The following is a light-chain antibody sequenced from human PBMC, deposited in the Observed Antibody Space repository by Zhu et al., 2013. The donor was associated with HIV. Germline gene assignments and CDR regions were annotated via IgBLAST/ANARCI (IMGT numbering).Light chain of an antibody. CDR2: QDS. Sequence: SYELTQPPSVSVSPGQTASITCSGDKLGDKYACWYQQKPGQSPVLVIYQDSKRPSGIPERFSGSILGNKAALTITGAQANDESDYYCVLYMGSGTHWVFGGGTKVTVL. CDR3: VLYMGSGTHWV. V-gene: IGLV3-1*01. CDR1: KLGDKY. J-gene: IGLJ3*02.